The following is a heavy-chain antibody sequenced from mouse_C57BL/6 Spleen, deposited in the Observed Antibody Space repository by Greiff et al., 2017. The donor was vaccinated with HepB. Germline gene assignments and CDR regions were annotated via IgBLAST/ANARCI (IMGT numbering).Heavy chain of an antibody. D-gene: IGHD1-1*01. V-gene: IGHV14-4*01. CDR3: TTGGSSPYYAMDY. CDR1: GFNIKDDY. Sequence: VHVKQSGAELVRPGASVKLSCTASGFNIKDDYMHWVKQRPEQGLEWIGWIDPENGDTEYASKFQGKATITADTSSNTAYLQLSSLTSEDTAVYYCTTGGSSPYYAMDYWGQGTSVTVSS. CDR2: IDPENGDT. J-gene: IGHJ4*01.